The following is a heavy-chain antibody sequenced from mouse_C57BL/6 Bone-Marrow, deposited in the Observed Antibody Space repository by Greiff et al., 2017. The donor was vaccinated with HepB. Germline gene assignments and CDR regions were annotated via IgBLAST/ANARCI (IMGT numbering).Heavy chain of an antibody. CDR1: GYTFTSYW. Sequence: VQLQQPGAELVKPGASVKLSCKASGYTFTSYWMHWVKQRPGQGLEWIGMIHPNSGSTNYNEKFKRKATLTVDKSSSTAYMQLSSLTSEDSAVYYCARSGYYYGSGGFDYWGQGTTLTVSS. CDR2: IHPNSGST. CDR3: ARSGYYYGSGGFDY. V-gene: IGHV1-64*01. D-gene: IGHD1-1*01. J-gene: IGHJ2*01.